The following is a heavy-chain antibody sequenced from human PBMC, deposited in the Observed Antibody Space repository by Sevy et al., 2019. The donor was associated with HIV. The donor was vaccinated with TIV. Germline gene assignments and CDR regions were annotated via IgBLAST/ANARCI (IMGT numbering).Heavy chain of an antibody. CDR2: IWYDGSNK. CDR1: GFSFSSYG. Sequence: GSLRLPCEASGFSFSSYGIYWVRQAPGKGLEWGATIWYDGSNKYYGDSVKGRFTISRDNSKNTLFLLMNSLRAEDTAVYYCARGYSNYLSWGQGTLVTVSS. CDR3: ARGYSNYLS. V-gene: IGHV3-33*07. J-gene: IGHJ5*02. D-gene: IGHD4-4*01.